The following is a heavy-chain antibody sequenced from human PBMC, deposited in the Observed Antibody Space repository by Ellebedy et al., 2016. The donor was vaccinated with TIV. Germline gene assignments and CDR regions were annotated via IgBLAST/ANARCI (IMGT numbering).Heavy chain of an antibody. V-gene: IGHV4-59*01. CDR1: GGSISSYY. Sequence: SETLSLXXTVSGGSISSYYWSWIRQPPGKGLEWIGYIYYSGSTNYNPSLKSRVTISVDTSKNQFSLKLSSVTAADTAVYYCAQLEEGSWDNWFDPWGQGTLVTVSS. D-gene: IGHD1-26*01. CDR3: AQLEEGSWDNWFDP. CDR2: IYYSGST. J-gene: IGHJ5*02.